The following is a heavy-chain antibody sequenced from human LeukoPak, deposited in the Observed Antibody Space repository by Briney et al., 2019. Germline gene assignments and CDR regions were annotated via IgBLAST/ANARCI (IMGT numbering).Heavy chain of an antibody. CDR1: GYSISSGYY. V-gene: IGHV4-38-2*02. Sequence: SETLSLTCTVSGYSISSGYYWGWIRQSPGKGLEWIGSIYNSGSTYYNPSLKSRITISVDTSKNQFSLRLRSVTAADTAMYYCAGVIGNYDGRLDYWGQGTLVTVSS. D-gene: IGHD1-7*01. J-gene: IGHJ4*02. CDR3: AGVIGNYDGRLDY. CDR2: IYNSGST.